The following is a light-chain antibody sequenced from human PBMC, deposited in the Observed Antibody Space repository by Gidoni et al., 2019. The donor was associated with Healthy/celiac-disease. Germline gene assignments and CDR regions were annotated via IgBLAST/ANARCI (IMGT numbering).Light chain of an antibody. CDR1: QGLLHSNGYNY. J-gene: IGKJ1*01. CDR2: LGS. CDR3: MQALQTPWT. V-gene: IGKV2-28*01. Sequence: DIVMTQSPLTLPVPPGKPASISCRSSQGLLHSNGYNYLDWYLQKPGQSQQLLIYLGSNRASGVPDRFSGSGSGTDFTLKISRVEAEDVGVYYCMQALQTPWTFGQGTKVEIK.